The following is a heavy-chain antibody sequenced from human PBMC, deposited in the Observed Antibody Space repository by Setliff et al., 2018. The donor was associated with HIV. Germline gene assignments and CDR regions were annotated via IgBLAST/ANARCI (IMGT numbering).Heavy chain of an antibody. CDR2: ITSSGSTI. CDR1: GFTFSDYY. CDR3: ARDRERWLQSRLFDP. J-gene: IGHJ5*02. V-gene: IGHV3-11*04. Sequence: GGSLRLSCAASGFTFSDYYMSWIRQAPGKGLEWVSYITSSGSTIYYADSVEGRFTISRDNAKSSLYLQMNSLRAEDTAIYYCARDRERWLQSRLFDPWGQGTLVTVSS. D-gene: IGHD4-4*01.